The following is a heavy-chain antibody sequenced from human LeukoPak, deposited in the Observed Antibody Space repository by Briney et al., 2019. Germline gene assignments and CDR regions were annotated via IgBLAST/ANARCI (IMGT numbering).Heavy chain of an antibody. CDR3: ARVPYYYDSSGYYLDYYGMDV. J-gene: IGHJ6*02. V-gene: IGHV4-59*08. Sequence: SETLSLTCTVSGGSISSYYWSWIRQPPGKGLEWIGYIYYSGSTNYNPSLKSRVAISVDTSKNQFSLKLSSVTAADTAVYYCARVPYYYDSSGYYLDYYGMDVWGQGTTVTVSS. CDR2: IYYSGST. D-gene: IGHD3-22*01. CDR1: GGSISSYY.